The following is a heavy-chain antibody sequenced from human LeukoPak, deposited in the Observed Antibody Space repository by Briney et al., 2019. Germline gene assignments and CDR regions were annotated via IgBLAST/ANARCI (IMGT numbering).Heavy chain of an antibody. CDR3: ARDRPSGSGSSFSLGMDV. V-gene: IGHV4-59*01. J-gene: IGHJ6*02. D-gene: IGHD3-10*01. CDR2: IYYSGST. Sequence: SETLSLTCTVSGDSISSYYWCWMRQPPGKGLVWVGYIYYSGSTKYNPSLTSRVTMSLDTSKSQFSLKLNSVTTADTAVYYCARDRPSGSGSSFSLGMDVWGQGTTVTVSS. CDR1: GDSISSYY.